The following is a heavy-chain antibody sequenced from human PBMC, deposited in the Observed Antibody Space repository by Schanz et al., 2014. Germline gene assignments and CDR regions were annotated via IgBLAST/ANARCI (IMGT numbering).Heavy chain of an antibody. CDR2: ITAYNGDT. J-gene: IGHJ3*02. D-gene: IGHD5-12*01. V-gene: IGHV1-18*01. Sequence: QVQLVQSGAEVRKPGASVKVSCKASGYTFISHGISWVRQAPGQGLEWMGWITAYNGDTNYALKLQGRVTMTTDTSTGAAYMELRSLRSDDTAVYYCARGGGPEDVFDIWGQGTTVTVSS. CDR1: GYTFISHG. CDR3: ARGGGPEDVFDI.